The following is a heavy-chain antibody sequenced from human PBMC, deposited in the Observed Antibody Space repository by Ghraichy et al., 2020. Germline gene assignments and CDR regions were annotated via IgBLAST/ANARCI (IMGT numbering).Heavy chain of an antibody. CDR3: VRHRQEYCTRVSCKTDEF. Sequence: GESLNISCETSGYSFNNYWIGWVRQLPGKGLEWMGIIYPDDSETRYNPPFHGHVTMSVDKSINTAYLQWTSLKASDTAVYYCVRHRQEYCTRVSCKTDEFWGQGTLVSVSS. V-gene: IGHV5-51*01. D-gene: IGHD2/OR15-2a*01. CDR2: IYPDDSET. J-gene: IGHJ4*02. CDR1: GYSFNNYW.